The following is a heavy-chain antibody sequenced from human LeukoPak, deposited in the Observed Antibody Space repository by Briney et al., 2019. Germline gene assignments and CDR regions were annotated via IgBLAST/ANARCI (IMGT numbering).Heavy chain of an antibody. J-gene: IGHJ4*02. CDR2: ISYDGSNK. CDR3: ARGPYGSGSTIDY. V-gene: IGHV3-30*03. D-gene: IGHD3-10*01. CDR1: GFTFSSYG. Sequence: GRSLRLSCAASGFTFSSYGMHWVRQAPGKGLEWVAVISYDGSNKYYADSVKGRFTTSRDNSKNTLYLQMNSLRAEDTAVYYCARGPYGSGSTIDYWGQGTLVTVSS.